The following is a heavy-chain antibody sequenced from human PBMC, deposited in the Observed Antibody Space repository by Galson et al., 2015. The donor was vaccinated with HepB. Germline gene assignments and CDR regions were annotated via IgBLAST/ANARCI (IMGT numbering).Heavy chain of an antibody. CDR3: ARDPVPYDFWSGYLHDYYYYYGMDV. J-gene: IGHJ6*02. Sequence: SLRLSCAASGFTFSSYGMHWVRQAPGKGLEWVAVIWYDGSNKYYADSVKGRFTFSRDNSKNTLYLQMNSLRAEDTAAYYCARDPVPYDFWSGYLHDYYYYYGMDVWGQGTTVTVSS. D-gene: IGHD3-3*01. V-gene: IGHV3-33*01. CDR2: IWYDGSNK. CDR1: GFTFSSYG.